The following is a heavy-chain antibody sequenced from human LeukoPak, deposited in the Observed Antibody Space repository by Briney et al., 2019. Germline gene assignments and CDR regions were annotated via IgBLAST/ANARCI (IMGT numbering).Heavy chain of an antibody. CDR2: INPNSGGT. J-gene: IGHJ6*02. CDR1: GYTYTGYY. V-gene: IGHV1-2*02. D-gene: IGHD1-26*01. CDR3: ARRYSGSYGSAMDV. Sequence: ASVKVFYKASGYTYTGYYMLWVRQAPGQGLEWMGWINPNSGGTNYAQKFQGRVTMTRDTSISTAYMELSRLRSDDTAVYYCARRYSGSYGSAMDVWGQGTTVTVSS.